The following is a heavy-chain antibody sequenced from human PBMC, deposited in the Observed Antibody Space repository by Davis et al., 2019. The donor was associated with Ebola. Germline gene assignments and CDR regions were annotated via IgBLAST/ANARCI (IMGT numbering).Heavy chain of an antibody. CDR1: GYRFTSYY. V-gene: IGHV1-46*01. CDR2: INPITGGT. Sequence: ASVNVSCKASGYRFTSYYMHWARQAPGQGLEWMGIINPITGGTSYAQNFQVRVNMTRDTSTSTVYMELSSLRSEDTAVYYCAREGGRYYDSSGYVFDIWGQGTMVKVSS. J-gene: IGHJ3*02. D-gene: IGHD3-22*01. CDR3: AREGGRYYDSSGYVFDI.